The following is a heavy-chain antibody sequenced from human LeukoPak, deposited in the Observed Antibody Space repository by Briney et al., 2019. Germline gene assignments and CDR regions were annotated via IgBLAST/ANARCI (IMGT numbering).Heavy chain of an antibody. D-gene: IGHD3-10*01. CDR3: ARDTYYYGSGSQTPHFDY. CDR1: GGSISSYY. CDR2: INHSGST. J-gene: IGHJ4*02. Sequence: SETLSLTCTVSGGSISSYYWSWIRQPPGKGLEWIGEINHSGSTNYNPSLKSRVTISVDTSKNQFSLKLSSVTAADTAVYYCARDTYYYGSGSQTPHFDYWGQGTLVTVSS. V-gene: IGHV4-34*01.